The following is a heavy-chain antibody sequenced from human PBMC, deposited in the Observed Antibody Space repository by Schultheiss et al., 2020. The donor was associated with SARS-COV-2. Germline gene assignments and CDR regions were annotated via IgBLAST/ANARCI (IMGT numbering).Heavy chain of an antibody. CDR2: ISSNGSYI. CDR3: ARDYGDYSNGWPRLFDY. V-gene: IGHV3-21*01. J-gene: IGHJ4*02. D-gene: IGHD6-19*01. CDR1: RFTFSSHS. Sequence: GESLKISCVTSRFTFSSHSMNWVRQGPGKGLEWISSISSNGSYIYYADSVEGRFTISRDNAKNSLYLQMNSLRAEDTAVYYCARDYGDYSNGWPRLFDYWGQGSLVTVSS.